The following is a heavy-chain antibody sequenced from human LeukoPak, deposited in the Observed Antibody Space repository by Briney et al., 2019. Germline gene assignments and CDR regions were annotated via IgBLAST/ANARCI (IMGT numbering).Heavy chain of an antibody. CDR3: ARWLTT. J-gene: IGHJ5*02. D-gene: IGHD3-9*01. V-gene: IGHV6-1*01. CDR2: TYYRSRWYK. CDR1: GDSVSNNSAS. Sequence: SQTLSLTCVVSGDSVSNNSASWNWIRQSPSRGLEWLGRTYYRSRWYKDYAVSVKSRITINPDTSKNQFSLQLNSVTPEDTAVYYCARWLTTWGQGTLVTVPS.